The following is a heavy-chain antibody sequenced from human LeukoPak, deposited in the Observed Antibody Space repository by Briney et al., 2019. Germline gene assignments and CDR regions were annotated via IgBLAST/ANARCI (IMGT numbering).Heavy chain of an antibody. CDR3: ARDPPALEDFDY. V-gene: IGHV3-48*04. CDR1: GFTFNNYA. J-gene: IGHJ4*02. Sequence: PGGSLKLSCAASGFTFNNYAMSWVRQAPGKGLEWVSYISGRGNTIKYADSVKGRFTISRDNGKNSLYLHMSSLRAEDTAVYYCARDPPALEDFDYWGQGTQVTVSS. CDR2: ISGRGNTI.